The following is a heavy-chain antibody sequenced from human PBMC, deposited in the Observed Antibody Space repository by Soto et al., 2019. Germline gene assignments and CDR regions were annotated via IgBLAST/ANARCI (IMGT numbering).Heavy chain of an antibody. CDR3: ARDSRPAAVVYDAFVI. D-gene: IGHD6-13*01. CDR1: GFTVSSNY. V-gene: IGHV3-66*01. J-gene: IGHJ3*02. Sequence: EVQLVESGGGLVQPGGSLRPSCAASGFTVSSNYMSWVRQAPGKGLAWVSVIYSGGSTYYADSVKGRYTISRNNSKNPLYLQMNSLRAENTAVYYCARDSRPAAVVYDAFVIWGQGTMVTVSS. CDR2: IYSGGST.